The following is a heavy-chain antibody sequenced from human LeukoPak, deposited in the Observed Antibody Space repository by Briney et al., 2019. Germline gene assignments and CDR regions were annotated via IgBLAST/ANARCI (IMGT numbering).Heavy chain of an antibody. CDR2: ISSSSSYI. CDR3: ARMSQYYYDSSGYWDFQH. J-gene: IGHJ1*01. V-gene: IGHV3-21*01. CDR1: GFTFSSHS. D-gene: IGHD3-22*01. Sequence: SGGSLRLSCAASGFTFSSHSMNWVRQAPGKGLEWVSSISSSSSYIYYADSVKGRFTISRDNAKNSLYLQMNSLRAEDTAVYYCARMSQYYYDSSGYWDFQHWGQGTLVTVSS.